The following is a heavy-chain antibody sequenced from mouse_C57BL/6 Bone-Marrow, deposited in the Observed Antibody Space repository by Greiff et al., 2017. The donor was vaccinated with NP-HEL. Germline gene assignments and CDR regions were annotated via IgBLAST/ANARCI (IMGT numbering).Heavy chain of an antibody. J-gene: IGHJ3*01. CDR2: IDPSDSYT. Sequence: QVQLQQPGAELVRPGTSVKLSCKASGYTFTSYWMHWVKQRPGQGLEWIGVIDPSDSYTNYNQKFKGKATLTVDTSSSTAYMQLSSLTSEGSGGYYCARGGLPWFAYWGQGTLVTVSA. CDR3: ARGGLPWFAY. D-gene: IGHD1-1*02. CDR1: GYTFTSYW. V-gene: IGHV1-59*01.